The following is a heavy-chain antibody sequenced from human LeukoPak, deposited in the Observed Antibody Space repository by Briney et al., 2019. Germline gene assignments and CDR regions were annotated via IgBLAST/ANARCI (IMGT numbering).Heavy chain of an antibody. D-gene: IGHD3/OR15-3a*01. CDR1: GGTFSSYA. CDR3: ARAAIFGLPSTFDP. V-gene: IGHV1-69*04. Sequence: ASVKVSCKASGGTFSSYAISWVRQAPGQGLEWMGRIIPILGIANYAQKFQGRVTITADKSTSTAYMELSSLRSEDTAVYYCARAAIFGLPSTFDPWGQGTLVTVSS. CDR2: IIPILGIA. J-gene: IGHJ5*02.